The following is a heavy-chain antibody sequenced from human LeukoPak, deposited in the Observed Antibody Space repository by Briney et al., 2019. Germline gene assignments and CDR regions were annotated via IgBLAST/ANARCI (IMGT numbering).Heavy chain of an antibody. Sequence: PGRSLRLSCAASGFPFSSYEMNWVRQAPGKGLEWVSYIISSGSTIYYADSVKGRFTISRDNAKNSLYLQMNSLRAEDTAVYYCARAIRGYSYGIGLNDYWGQGTLVTVSS. D-gene: IGHD5-18*01. CDR1: GFPFSSYE. J-gene: IGHJ4*02. CDR2: IISSGSTI. CDR3: ARAIRGYSYGIGLNDY. V-gene: IGHV3-48*03.